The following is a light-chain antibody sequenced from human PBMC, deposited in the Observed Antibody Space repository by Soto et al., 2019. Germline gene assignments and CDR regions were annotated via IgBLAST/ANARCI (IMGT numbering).Light chain of an antibody. J-gene: IGKJ3*01. CDR1: QSVSSSY. CDR2: GAS. Sequence: EIVLTQSPGTLSLSPGERATLSCRASQSVSSSYLAWYQQKPGQAPRLLIYGASSRATGIPDRFSGSGSGTDFTLTISSLEPEDFAVYYCQQYGSSHGTFGPGNKVDIK. V-gene: IGKV3-20*01. CDR3: QQYGSSHGT.